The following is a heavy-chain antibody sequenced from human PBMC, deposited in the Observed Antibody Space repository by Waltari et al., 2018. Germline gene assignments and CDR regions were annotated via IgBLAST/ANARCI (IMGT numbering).Heavy chain of an antibody. J-gene: IGHJ4*02. CDR2: IDYSGST. D-gene: IGHD6-19*01. CDR3: ARLGYGGGWVVPNTAFDY. V-gene: IGHV4-39*01. CDR1: GCCISSSSYY. Sequence: QLQLQESGPGLVTPSEPLSLTCPVSGCCISSSSYYWGWTGQPTGKGLEGIGSIDYSGSTYYNPALKSRFTIPVDTSKNQFSLKLSSVTAADTAVYYCARLGYGGGWVVPNTAFDYWGQGTLVTVSS.